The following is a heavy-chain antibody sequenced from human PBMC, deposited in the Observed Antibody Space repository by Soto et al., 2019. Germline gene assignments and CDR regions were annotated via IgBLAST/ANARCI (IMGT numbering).Heavy chain of an antibody. Sequence: QVQLQESGPSLVKPSETLSLTCTVSGGSMSGYYWTWLRQPPGKGLEWIGYVYYNGVTNYNPSLKGRVTVAVDTSKSQFSLKLNSVTAADTAVYLCAKYRRTDAEGYTFDYWGQGALVTVSS. J-gene: IGHJ4*02. CDR1: GGSMSGYY. CDR2: VYYNGVT. CDR3: AKYRRTDAEGYTFDY. V-gene: IGHV4-59*01. D-gene: IGHD5-12*01.